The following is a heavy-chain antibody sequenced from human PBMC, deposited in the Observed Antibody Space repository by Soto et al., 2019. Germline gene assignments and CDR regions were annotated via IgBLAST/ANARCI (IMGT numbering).Heavy chain of an antibody. CDR2: IYYSGST. J-gene: IGHJ4*02. CDR1: GGSISSGGYY. CDR3: ARDLARVQYYYDSSGPGGYFDY. Sequence: SETLSLTCTVSGGSISSGGYYWSWIRQHPGKGLEWIGYIYYSGSTYYNPSLKSRVTISVDTSKNQFSLKLSSVTAADTAVYYCARDLARVQYYYDSSGPGGYFDYWGQGTLVT. D-gene: IGHD3-22*01. V-gene: IGHV4-31*03.